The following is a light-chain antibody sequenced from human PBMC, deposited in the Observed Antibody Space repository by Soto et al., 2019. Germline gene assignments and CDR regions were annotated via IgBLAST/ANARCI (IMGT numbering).Light chain of an antibody. CDR1: SSNIGSNY. CDR2: RNN. J-gene: IGLJ2*01. CDR3: AAWDDSLSVHVV. Sequence: QSVLTQPPSASGTPGQRFTISCSGSSSNIGSNYVYWYQQLPGTAPKLLTYRNNQRPSGVPDRFSGSKSGTSASLAISGLRSEDEADYYCAAWDDSLSVHVVFGGGTQLTVL. V-gene: IGLV1-47*01.